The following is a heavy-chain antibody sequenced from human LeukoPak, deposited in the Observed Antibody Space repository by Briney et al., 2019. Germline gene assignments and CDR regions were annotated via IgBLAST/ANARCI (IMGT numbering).Heavy chain of an antibody. CDR3: AKDLGWIHFAY. CDR1: GFTFSSYA. V-gene: IGHV3-23*01. D-gene: IGHD5-18*01. CDR2: ISGSGGST. Sequence: GGSLRLSCAASGFTFSSYAMSWVRQAPGKGLEWVSAISGSGGSTYYADSVKGRFSISRDNSKNTVYLQMNSLRAEDTAVYYCAKDLGWIHFAYWGQGTLVTVSS. J-gene: IGHJ4*02.